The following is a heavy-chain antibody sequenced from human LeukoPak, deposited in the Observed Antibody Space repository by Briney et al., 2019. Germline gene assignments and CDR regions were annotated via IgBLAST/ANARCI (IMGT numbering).Heavy chain of an antibody. CDR1: GDSVSTNSAA. CDR2: TYYRSKWYN. V-gene: IGHV6-1*01. D-gene: IGHD6-13*01. J-gene: IGHJ6*03. CDR3: VREVVRSSSWYGYYHYYMDV. Sequence: SQTLSLTCVISGDSVSTNSAAWNWIRQSPSRGLEWLGRTYYRSKWYNDYAVSVNSRISINADTSKNQFSLQLSSVTPEDTAVYYCVREVVRSSSWYGYYHYYMDVWGKGTTVTISS.